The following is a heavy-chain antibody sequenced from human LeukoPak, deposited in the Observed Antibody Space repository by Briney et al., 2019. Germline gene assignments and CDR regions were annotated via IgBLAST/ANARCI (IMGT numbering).Heavy chain of an antibody. D-gene: IGHD6-19*01. CDR3: VARVSGYSSGSGDY. J-gene: IGHJ4*02. V-gene: IGHV5-51*01. CDR2: IYPGDSDT. Sequence: RGESLKISCKGSGYSFTSYWIGWVRQMPGKGLEWMGIIYPGDSDTRYSPSFQGQVTISADKSISTAYLQWSSLKASDTAMYYRVARVSGYSSGSGDYWGQGTLVTVSS. CDR1: GYSFTSYW.